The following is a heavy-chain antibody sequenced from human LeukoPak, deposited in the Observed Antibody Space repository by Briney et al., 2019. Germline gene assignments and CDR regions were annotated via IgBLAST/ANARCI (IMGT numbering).Heavy chain of an antibody. CDR3: ARSRVGSSWYWFDP. CDR2: ISAYNGNT. Sequence: VASLKVSCKASGYTFTRYRIRWGRQAPGQGLECMAWISAYNGNTNYAQKLQGRVIMITNTSTSTAYMELRSLRSDDTAVYYCARSRVGSSWYWFDPWGQGTLVTVSS. CDR1: GYTFTRYR. J-gene: IGHJ5*02. V-gene: IGHV1-18*01. D-gene: IGHD6-13*01.